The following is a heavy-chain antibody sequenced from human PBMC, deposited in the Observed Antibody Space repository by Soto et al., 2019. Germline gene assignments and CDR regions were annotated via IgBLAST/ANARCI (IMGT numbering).Heavy chain of an antibody. Sequence: SVKVSCKASGGTFSSYAISWVRQAPGQGLEWMGGIIPIFGTANYAQKFQGRVTITADESTSTAYMELSSLRSEDTAVYYCARSNCSSPSCYTPYYYYYGMDVWGQGTTVTVSS. CDR1: GGTFSSYA. CDR3: ARSNCSSPSCYTPYYYYYGMDV. CDR2: IIPIFGTA. V-gene: IGHV1-69*13. J-gene: IGHJ6*02. D-gene: IGHD2-2*02.